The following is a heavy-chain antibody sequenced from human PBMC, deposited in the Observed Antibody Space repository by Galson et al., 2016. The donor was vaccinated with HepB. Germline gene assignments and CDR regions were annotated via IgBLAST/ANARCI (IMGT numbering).Heavy chain of an antibody. CDR2: ITRSGDAT. Sequence: SLRLSCAASGFSFSNSGMSWVRQAPGRGLEWVSGITRSGDATNYANFVKGRFTISRDNSKNTLYLYMNNLTAGDTAIYYCGKHGGFDYWGQGARVTVSS. CDR3: GKHGGFDY. CDR1: GFSFSNSG. J-gene: IGHJ4*02. D-gene: IGHD3-16*01. V-gene: IGHV3-23*01.